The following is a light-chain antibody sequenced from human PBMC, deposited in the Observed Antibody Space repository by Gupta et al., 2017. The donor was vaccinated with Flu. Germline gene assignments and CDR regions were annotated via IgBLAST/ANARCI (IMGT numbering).Light chain of an antibody. CDR1: QSISSW. Sequence: SVGDRVTITCRASQSISSWLSWYQQKPGKAPKLLIYKASTLESGVPSRFSGSGFGTEFTLTISRLQPDDFATYYCQEYSAYWAFGQGTKVDIK. V-gene: IGKV1-5*03. CDR3: QEYSAYWA. J-gene: IGKJ1*01. CDR2: KAS.